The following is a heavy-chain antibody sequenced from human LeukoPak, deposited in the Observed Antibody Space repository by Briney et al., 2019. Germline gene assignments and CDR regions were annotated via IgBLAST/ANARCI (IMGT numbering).Heavy chain of an antibody. CDR3: ARGGEYSSEYNWFDP. V-gene: IGHV4-61*05. Sequence: TSETLSLTCTVSGGSINRSPYYWGWIRQPPGEGLEWIGYMRYDGSTNYNPSLKSRVIISMDTSKNQLSLKLTSVTAADTAVYYCARGGEYSSEYNWFDPWGQGTLVTVSS. J-gene: IGHJ5*02. CDR2: MRYDGST. CDR1: GGSINRSPYY. D-gene: IGHD6-25*01.